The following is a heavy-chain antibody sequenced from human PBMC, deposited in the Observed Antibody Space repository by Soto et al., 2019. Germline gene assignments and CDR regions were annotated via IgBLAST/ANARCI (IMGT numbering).Heavy chain of an antibody. CDR2: FFIGGNT. Sequence: PSETLSLTCTVSGGSISSSTYYWGWMRQPPGKGLEWIASFFIGGNTYYNPSLKSRVTISVDTSKNQFSLKLSSVTAADTAVYYCVSSNWFDPWGQGTLVTVSS. V-gene: IGHV4-39*01. CDR1: GGSISSSTYY. CDR3: VSSNWFDP. J-gene: IGHJ5*02.